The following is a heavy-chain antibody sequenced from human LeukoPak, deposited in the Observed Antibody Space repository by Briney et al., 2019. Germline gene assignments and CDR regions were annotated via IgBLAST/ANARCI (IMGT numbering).Heavy chain of an antibody. CDR2: ISGGGGNT. CDR1: GLTFSAAW. J-gene: IGHJ3*02. D-gene: IGHD1-26*01. Sequence: GGSLRLSCAVSGLTFSAAWMSWVRQAPGKGLEWVSAISGGGGNTYYADSVKGRFTISRDNSKNTLYLQMNSLRAEDTAVYYCGKNRYSGSLSPFDIWGQGTMVTVSS. CDR3: GKNRYSGSLSPFDI. V-gene: IGHV3-23*01.